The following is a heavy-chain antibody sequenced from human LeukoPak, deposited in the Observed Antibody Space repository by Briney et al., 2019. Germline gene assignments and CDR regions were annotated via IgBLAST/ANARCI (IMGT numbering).Heavy chain of an antibody. V-gene: IGHV1-8*02. J-gene: IGHJ3*02. D-gene: IGHD3-22*01. CDR1: GYTFTGYY. Sequence: ASVKVSCKASGYTFTGYYMHWVRQATGQGLEWMGWMNPNSGNTGYAQKFQGRVTMTRNTSISTAYMELSSLRSEDTAVYYCARVGDFYDSSGYYLGDAFDIWGQGTMVTVSS. CDR3: ARVGDFYDSSGYYLGDAFDI. CDR2: MNPNSGNT.